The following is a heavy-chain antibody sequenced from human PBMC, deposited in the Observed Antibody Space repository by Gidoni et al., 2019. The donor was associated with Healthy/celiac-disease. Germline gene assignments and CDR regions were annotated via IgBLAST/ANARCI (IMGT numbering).Heavy chain of an antibody. D-gene: IGHD6-19*01. CDR1: GFTFSSYG. Sequence: QVQLVVSGGGVVQPRRSLRLSCPPSGFTFSSYGMHWVRQAPGKGLEWVAVIWYDGSNKYYADAVKGRFTISRDNSKNTLYLQMNSLRAEDTAVYYCAREGLFSSGWLDYWGQGTLVTVSS. CDR3: AREGLFSSGWLDY. CDR2: IWYDGSNK. V-gene: IGHV3-33*01. J-gene: IGHJ4*02.